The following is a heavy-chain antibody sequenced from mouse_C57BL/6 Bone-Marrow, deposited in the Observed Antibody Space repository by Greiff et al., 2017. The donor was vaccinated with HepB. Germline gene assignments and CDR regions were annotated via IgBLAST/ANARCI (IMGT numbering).Heavy chain of an antibody. D-gene: IGHD1-1*01. Sequence: EVKLVESGAELVRPGASVKLSCTASGFNIKDYYMHWVKQRPEQGLEWIGRIDPEDGDTEYAPKFQGKATMTADTSSNTAYLQLSSLTSEDTAVYYCTVYYSSNPWYFDVWGTGTTVTVSS. CDR1: GFNIKDYY. CDR3: TVYYSSNPWYFDV. CDR2: IDPEDGDT. V-gene: IGHV14-1*01. J-gene: IGHJ1*03.